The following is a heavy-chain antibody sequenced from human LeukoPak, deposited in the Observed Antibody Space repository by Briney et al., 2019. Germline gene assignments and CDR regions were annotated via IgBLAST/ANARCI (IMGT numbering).Heavy chain of an antibody. CDR1: GYSFIDYY. CDR3: ARDGNFDI. Sequence: ASVKVSCKASGYSFIDYYIHWVRQAPGHGLEWMGWIDCNSGGTNYAQNFQGRVTMTRDTSISTAYMELSRLGSDDTAVYYCARDGNFDIWGQGTMVTVSS. D-gene: IGHD4-23*01. CDR2: IDCNSGGT. V-gene: IGHV1-2*02. J-gene: IGHJ3*02.